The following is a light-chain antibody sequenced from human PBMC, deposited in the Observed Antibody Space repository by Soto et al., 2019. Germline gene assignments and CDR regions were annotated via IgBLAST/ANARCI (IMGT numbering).Light chain of an antibody. CDR1: QSIGKV. J-gene: IGKJ2*01. V-gene: IGKV1-39*01. Sequence: DIQMTQSPSSLSVSVGDRVTITCRASQSIGKVLHWYQQKPGKAPQLLISASSILQSGVPSRFSGSGSGTDFTLTISRLQPEDFATFYCQQSYSFPYTFGQGTKLEIK. CDR3: QQSYSFPYT. CDR2: ASS.